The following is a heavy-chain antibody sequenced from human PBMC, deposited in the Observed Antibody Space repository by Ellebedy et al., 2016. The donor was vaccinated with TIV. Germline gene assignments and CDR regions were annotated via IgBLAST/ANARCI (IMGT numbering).Heavy chain of an antibody. J-gene: IGHJ1*01. Sequence: PGGSLRLSCTASGFTFSDYSMNWVRQAPGKGLEWVSSISDFSAYSFYADSVKGRFTISRDNYKNTLYLQVNRLRAEDTAVYYCAGGYLGGYFQHWGQGTLVTVSS. CDR1: GFTFSDYS. CDR3: AGGYLGGYFQH. D-gene: IGHD5-12*01. CDR2: ISDFSAYS. V-gene: IGHV3-21*01.